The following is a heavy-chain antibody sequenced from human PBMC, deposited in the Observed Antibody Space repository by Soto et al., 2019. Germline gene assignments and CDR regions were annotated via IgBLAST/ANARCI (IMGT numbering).Heavy chain of an antibody. CDR1: GFSLSTNGVG. CDR3: AKKGGGDYILGY. D-gene: IGHD4-17*01. J-gene: IGHJ4*02. Sequence: QITLKESGPTLVKPTQTLTLTCTFSGFSLSTNGVGVGWIRQPPGKALEWLALIYWDDSKHYSPSLKSRHTITKDTSRNQVVLTMTNMDPVDTATYYCAKKGGGDYILGYWGQGTLVTVSS. CDR2: IYWDDSK. V-gene: IGHV2-5*02.